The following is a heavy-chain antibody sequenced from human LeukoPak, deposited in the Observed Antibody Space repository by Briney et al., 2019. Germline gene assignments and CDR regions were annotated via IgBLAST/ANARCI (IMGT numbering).Heavy chain of an antibody. V-gene: IGHV4-38-2*01. D-gene: IGHD3-22*01. J-gene: IGHJ4*02. CDR2: IYHSGST. CDR3: AKHYYDSSGYYWDY. CDR1: GYSISSGYY. Sequence: PSETLSLTCAVSGYSISSGYYWGWIRQPPGKGLEWIGSIYHSGSTYYNPSLKSRVTISVDTSKNQFSLKLSSVTAADTAVYYCAKHYYDSSGYYWDYWGQGTLVTVSS.